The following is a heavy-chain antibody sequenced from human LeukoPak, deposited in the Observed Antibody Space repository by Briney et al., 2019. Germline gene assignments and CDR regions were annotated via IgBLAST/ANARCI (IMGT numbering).Heavy chain of an antibody. D-gene: IGHD3-16*01. J-gene: IGHJ4*02. V-gene: IGHV4-59*08. Sequence: SETLSLTCTVSGDSISPYYWSWIRQPPGKGLEWIGYIYYTGSGSTSNNPSLKSRVTISVDTSKNQFSLNLKSVTAADTAVYFCARSVRNYDFFDYWGQGTLVTVSS. CDR2: IYYTGSGST. CDR1: GDSISPYY. CDR3: ARSVRNYDFFDY.